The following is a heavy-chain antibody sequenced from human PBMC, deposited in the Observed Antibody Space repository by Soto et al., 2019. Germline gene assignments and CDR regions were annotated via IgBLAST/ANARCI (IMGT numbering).Heavy chain of an antibody. CDR1: GFTFSSYA. Sequence: EVQLLESGGGLVQPGGSLRLSCAASGFTFSSYAMSWVRQAPGKGLEWVSAISGSGGNTYYADSVKGRFTISRDNSKNTLYIQMNGLRAEDTGVYYCANYNYYDSSGPSWGQGTLVTVSS. J-gene: IGHJ5*02. CDR2: ISGSGGNT. CDR3: ANYNYYDSSGPS. D-gene: IGHD3-22*01. V-gene: IGHV3-23*01.